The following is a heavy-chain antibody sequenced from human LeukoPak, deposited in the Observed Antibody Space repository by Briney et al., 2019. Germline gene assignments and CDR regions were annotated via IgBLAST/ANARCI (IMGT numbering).Heavy chain of an antibody. D-gene: IGHD4-11*01. CDR2: ITSSTYI. CDR3: ARGYSNSLDY. V-gene: IGHV3-21*01. CDR1: GFTFISYN. J-gene: IGHJ4*02. Sequence: GGSLRLSGAASGFTFISYNMNWVRQAPGKGLEWVSSITSSTYIYYSDSVKGRFTISRANAKHSLYLQMSSLRAEDTAVYYCARGYSNSLDYWGQGTLVTVSS.